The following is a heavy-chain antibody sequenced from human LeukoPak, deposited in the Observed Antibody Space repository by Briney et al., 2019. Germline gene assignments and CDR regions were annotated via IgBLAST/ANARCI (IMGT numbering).Heavy chain of an antibody. D-gene: IGHD4-17*01. CDR3: TRRIDYGDYDY. V-gene: IGHV5-51*01. J-gene: IGHJ4*02. CDR1: GYPFNTYW. CDR2: INPLESDT. Sequence: GESLKISCKASGYPFNTYWIGWLRQPPGKGLEWMGIINPLESDTRYSPSFQGQVTFSVDKSITDASLQWSSVAASDTAMYYCTRRIDYGDYDYWGQGTLVTVSS.